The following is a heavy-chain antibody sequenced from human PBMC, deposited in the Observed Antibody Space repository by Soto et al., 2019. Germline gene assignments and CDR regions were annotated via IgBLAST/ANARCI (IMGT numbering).Heavy chain of an antibody. Sequence: PGGSLRLSCAASGFTFSSYAMSWVRQAPGKGLEWVSAISGSGGSTYYADSVKGRFTISRDNSKNTLYLQMNSLRAEDTAVYYCAKDRARDRFLEWFYGMDVWGQGTTVTVYS. CDR3: AKDRARDRFLEWFYGMDV. D-gene: IGHD3-3*01. CDR1: GFTFSSYA. CDR2: ISGSGGST. J-gene: IGHJ6*02. V-gene: IGHV3-23*01.